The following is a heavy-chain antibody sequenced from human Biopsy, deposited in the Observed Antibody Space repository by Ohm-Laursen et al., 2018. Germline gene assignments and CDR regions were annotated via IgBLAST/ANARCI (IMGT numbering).Heavy chain of an antibody. CDR2: IYNTERT. CDR3: AIDRVPRRGVMPVYYYGMDV. D-gene: IGHD2-21*01. J-gene: IGHJ6*02. V-gene: IGHV4-59*01. CDR1: DGSINSYY. Sequence: GTLSLTYTVSDGSINSYYWNWIRQTPGKGLEWIGFIYNTERTNYNPSLKSRVTISLDTSKNQFSLELSSVIPSDTAVYYCAIDRVPRRGVMPVYYYGMDVWGQGSTVTVSS.